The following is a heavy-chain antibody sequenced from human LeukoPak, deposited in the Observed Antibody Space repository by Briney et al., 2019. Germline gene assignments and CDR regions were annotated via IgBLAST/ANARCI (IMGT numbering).Heavy chain of an antibody. CDR3: ATKQWLAPPPDS. CDR1: GFTFSKYW. Sequence: GGSLRPSCAASGFTFSKYWMLWVRQAPGKGLESVSRINTDGTVTTYADSVKGRFTVSRDNADNTMFLQMNSVRDEDTAVYYCATKQWLAPPPDSWGQGTPVTVPS. D-gene: IGHD6-19*01. J-gene: IGHJ4*02. V-gene: IGHV3-74*01. CDR2: INTDGTVT.